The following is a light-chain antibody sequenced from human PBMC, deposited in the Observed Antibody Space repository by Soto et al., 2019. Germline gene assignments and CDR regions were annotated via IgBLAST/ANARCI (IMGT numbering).Light chain of an antibody. CDR3: QQYNNWPPRT. CDR2: GAS. CDR1: QSVSSN. V-gene: IGKV3-15*01. J-gene: IGKJ1*01. Sequence: ERVMTPSPATLSVSPVERSPLYCLSSQSVSSNLAWYQQKPVQAPRLLIYGASTRATGIPARFSGSGSGTEFTLTISSLQSPDFAAYYCQQYNNWPPRTCGQGTTVDIK.